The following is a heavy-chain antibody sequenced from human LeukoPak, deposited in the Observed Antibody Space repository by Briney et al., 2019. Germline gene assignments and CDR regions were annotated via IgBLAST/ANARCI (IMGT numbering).Heavy chain of an antibody. CDR3: ARALTTARVDY. V-gene: IGHV1-18*01. CDR1: GYTFTSYG. J-gene: IGHJ4*02. Sequence: ASVKVSCKASGYTFTSYGISWVRQAPGQVLAWMGWISAYNGNTNYAQKLQGRVTMTTDTSTSTAYMELRSLRSDDTAVYYCARALTTARVDYWGQGTLVTVSS. CDR2: ISAYNGNT. D-gene: IGHD5-18*01.